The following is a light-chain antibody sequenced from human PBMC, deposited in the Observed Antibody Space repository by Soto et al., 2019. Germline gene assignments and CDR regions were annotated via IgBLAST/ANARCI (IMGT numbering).Light chain of an antibody. V-gene: IGLV3-21*02. CDR1: NIGSKS. CDR2: DDS. Sequence: SYELTQPPWVSVAPGQTARSTSGGNNIGSKSVHWYQQKPGQAPVLVVYDDSDRPSGIPERFSGSNSGNTATLTISRVEAGDEADYYCQVWDSSTEYVFGTGTKVTVL. CDR3: QVWDSSTEYV. J-gene: IGLJ1*01.